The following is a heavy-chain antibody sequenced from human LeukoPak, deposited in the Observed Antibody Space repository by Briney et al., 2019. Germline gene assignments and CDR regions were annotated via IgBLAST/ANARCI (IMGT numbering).Heavy chain of an antibody. CDR3: ARDGGYGSGTDYYGMDV. V-gene: IGHV3-33*08. D-gene: IGHD3-10*01. CDR2: IWYDGSNK. CDR1: GFTFSSNV. Sequence: GGSLRLSCVASGFTFSSNVLNWVRQAPGKGLEWGAVIWYDGSNKYYADSVKGRFTISRDNSKNTLYLQMNSLRAEDTAVYYCARDGGYGSGTDYYGMDVWGQGTTVTVSS. J-gene: IGHJ6*02.